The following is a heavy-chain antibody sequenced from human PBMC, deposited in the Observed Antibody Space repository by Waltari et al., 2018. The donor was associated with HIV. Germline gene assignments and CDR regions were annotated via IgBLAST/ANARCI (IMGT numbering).Heavy chain of an antibody. J-gene: IGHJ6*02. CDR2: INWSGTT. V-gene: IGHV3-9*01. D-gene: IGHD3-16*02. CDR3: TRDSYRFENNGPPYSHSYGLDF. Sequence: EVRLVESGGGLVQPGRSLRLSCVASGFRFDDYGMHWVRQAPGKGLEWVSGINWSGTTDYADSVKGRFIISRDNAKNTLFLEMSSLRVEDTALYYCTRDSYRFENNGPPYSHSYGLDFWGQGTAVTVSS. CDR1: GFRFDDYG.